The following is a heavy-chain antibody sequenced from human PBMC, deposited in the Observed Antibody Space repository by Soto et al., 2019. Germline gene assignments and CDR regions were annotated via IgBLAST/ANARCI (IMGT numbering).Heavy chain of an antibody. CDR3: ARVGGTGGYTYGLDY. V-gene: IGHV1-69*06. Sequence: VASVKVSCKASGGTFSSYAISWVRQAPGQGLEWMGGIIPVFGTGIYAQKFQGRVTITADKSTNTAYMELSSLRSEDTAVYFCARVGGTGGYTYGLDYWGQGXLVTVSS. CDR2: IIPVFGTG. D-gene: IGHD5-18*01. J-gene: IGHJ4*02. CDR1: GGTFSSYA.